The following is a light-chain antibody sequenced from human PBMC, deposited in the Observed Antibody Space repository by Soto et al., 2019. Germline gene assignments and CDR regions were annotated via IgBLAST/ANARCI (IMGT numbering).Light chain of an antibody. CDR1: SSDVGSYDF. V-gene: IGLV2-14*01. Sequence: QSALTQPTSVSGSPGQSITISCTGTSSDVGSYDFVSWFQQHPGKAPKLMIYEVTNRPSGVSYRFSGSKSGNTASLTISGLQDEDEADYYCSSFTTTNAWVFGGGTQLTVL. J-gene: IGLJ3*02. CDR3: SSFTTTNAWV. CDR2: EVT.